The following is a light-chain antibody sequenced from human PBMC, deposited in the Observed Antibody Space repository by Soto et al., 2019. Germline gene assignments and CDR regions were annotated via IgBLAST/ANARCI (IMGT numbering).Light chain of an antibody. CDR3: QTWDTGIVV. CDR2: LNSDGSH. CDR1: SGHSRYA. J-gene: IGLJ2*01. Sequence: QLVLTQSPSASASLGASVRLTCTLSSGHSRYAIAWHQQQPEKGPRYLMKLNSDGSHTKGDGIPDRCSGSSSGAERYLTISRLQSEDDADYYCQTWDTGIVVFGGGTKLTVL. V-gene: IGLV4-69*01.